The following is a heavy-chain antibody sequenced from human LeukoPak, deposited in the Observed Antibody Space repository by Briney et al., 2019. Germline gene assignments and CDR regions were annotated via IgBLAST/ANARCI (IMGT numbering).Heavy chain of an antibody. V-gene: IGHV3-49*03. CDR3: TRDLWDRGAGSPDS. CDR2: IRGKAYGGTT. CDR1: GFTFGDYF. J-gene: IGHJ4*02. Sequence: GGSLRLSCTASGFTFGDYFMSWFRQAPGKGLEWVGLIRGKAYGGTTEYAASVKGRFTISRDDSESIAYLQMNSLKTEDTAVYYCTRDLWDRGAGSPDSWGQGTLVTVSS. D-gene: IGHD3-10*01.